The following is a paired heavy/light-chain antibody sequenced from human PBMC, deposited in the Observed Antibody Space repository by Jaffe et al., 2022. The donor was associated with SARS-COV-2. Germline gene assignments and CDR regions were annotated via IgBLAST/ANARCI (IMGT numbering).Heavy chain of an antibody. CDR2: IYYSGST. CDR3: ARSSSRWFRFYD. Sequence: QLQLQESGPGLVMPSETLSLTCTVSGGSISSSGDYWGWIRQPPGKGLEWIGSIYYSGSTYYHPSLKSRVTISLDTSKNQFSLRLSSVTAADTAVYFCARSSSRWFRFYDWGQGTLVTVSS. J-gene: IGHJ4*02. CDR1: GGSISSSGDY. D-gene: IGHD6-13*01. V-gene: IGHV4-39*01.
Light chain of an antibody. Sequence: QSVLTQPPSASGTPGQRVTISCSGSSSNIGRNTVNWYQQLPGTAPKLLIYSNNQRPSGVPDRFSGSKSGTSASLAISGLQSEDEADYYCAAWDDSLSGVFGGGTKLTVL. V-gene: IGLV1-44*01. CDR1: SSNIGRNT. CDR3: AAWDDSLSGV. J-gene: IGLJ3*02. CDR2: SNN.